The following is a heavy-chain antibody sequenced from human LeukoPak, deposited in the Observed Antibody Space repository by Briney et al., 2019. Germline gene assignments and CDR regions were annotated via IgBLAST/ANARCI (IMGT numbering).Heavy chain of an antibody. V-gene: IGHV4-39*01. J-gene: IGHJ4*02. CDR3: ARLSGTPPNPWFGELFPRPYYFDY. Sequence: SETLSLTCSVSGDSITGYYWGWIRQPPGKGLEWIGNIYYTGNTYYNSSLKNRVTISVDTSKNQFSLKLSSVTAADTAVYYCARLSGTPPNPWFGELFPRPYYFDYWGQGTLVTVSS. CDR1: GDSITGYY. D-gene: IGHD3-10*01. CDR2: IYYTGNT.